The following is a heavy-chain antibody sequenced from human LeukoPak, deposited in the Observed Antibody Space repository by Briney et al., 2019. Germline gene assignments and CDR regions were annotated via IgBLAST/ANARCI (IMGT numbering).Heavy chain of an antibody. CDR3: ARGRYYDSSGLTY. CDR1: GYTFTGYY. CDR2: INPNSGGT. J-gene: IGHJ4*02. Sequence: ASVKVSCKASGYTFTGYYMHWVRQAPGQGLEWMGWINPNSGGTNYAQKFQGRVTMTRDTSISTAYMELSRLRSDDTAVYYCARGRYYDSSGLTYWGQGTLVTVSS. V-gene: IGHV1-2*02. D-gene: IGHD3-22*01.